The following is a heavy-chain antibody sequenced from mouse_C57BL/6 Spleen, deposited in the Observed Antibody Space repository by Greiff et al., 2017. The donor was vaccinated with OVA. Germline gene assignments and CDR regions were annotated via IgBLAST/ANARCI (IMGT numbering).Heavy chain of an antibody. CDR2: IDPSDSYT. J-gene: IGHJ3*01. Sequence: QVQLQQPGAELVMPGASVKLSCKASGYTFTSYWMHWVKQKPGQGLEWIGEIDPSDSYTNYNQKFKGKSTLTVDKSSSTAYMQLSSLTSEDSAVYYCARWGTAAYWGQGTLVTVSA. D-gene: IGHD1-2*01. V-gene: IGHV1-69*01. CDR3: ARWGTAAY. CDR1: GYTFTSYW.